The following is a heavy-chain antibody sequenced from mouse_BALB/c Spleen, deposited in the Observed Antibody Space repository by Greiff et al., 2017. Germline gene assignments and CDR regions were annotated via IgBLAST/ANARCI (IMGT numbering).Heavy chain of an antibody. V-gene: IGHV5-6-5*01. CDR3: ARGEKNDSYPDY. CDR2: ISSGGST. Sequence: EVMLVESGGGLVKPGGSLKLSCAASGFTFSSYAMSWFRQTPEKRLEWVASISSGGSTYYPDSVKGRFTISRDNARNILYLQMSSLRSEDTAMYYCARGEKNDSYPDYWGQGTTLTVSS. J-gene: IGHJ2*01. D-gene: IGHD2-3*01. CDR1: GFTFSSYA.